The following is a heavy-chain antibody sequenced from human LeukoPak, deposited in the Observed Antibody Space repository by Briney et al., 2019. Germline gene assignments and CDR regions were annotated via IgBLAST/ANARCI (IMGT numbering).Heavy chain of an antibody. V-gene: IGHV3-23*01. D-gene: IGHD6-19*01. CDR1: GFPFSSHG. J-gene: IGHJ4*02. CDR2: IIGGGGST. CDR3: AREFGGRDGSGWQYATDY. Sequence: GTLRLSCAASGFPFSSHGMSWVRQAPGKGLEWVSGIIGGGGSTYYADSVKGRFTISGDNSRNTLFLQMNSLRAEDTAVYYCAREFGGRDGSGWQYATDYWGQGALVTVSS.